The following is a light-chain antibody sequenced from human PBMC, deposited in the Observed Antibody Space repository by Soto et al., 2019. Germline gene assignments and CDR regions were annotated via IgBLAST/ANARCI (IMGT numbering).Light chain of an antibody. CDR1: SSNIGSNT. Sequence: QSVLTQAPSASGTPAQRVTISCSGSSSNIGSNTVSWYQQVPGTAPKLLIYNNDQRPSGVPDRFSGSKSGTSASLAIGGLQSEDEADYYCTAWDDSLNGWVFGGGTKVTVL. CDR2: NND. CDR3: TAWDDSLNGWV. J-gene: IGLJ3*02. V-gene: IGLV1-44*01.